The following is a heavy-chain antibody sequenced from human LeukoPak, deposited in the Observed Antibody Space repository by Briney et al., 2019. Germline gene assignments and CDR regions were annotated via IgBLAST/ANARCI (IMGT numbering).Heavy chain of an antibody. Sequence: SQTLFLTCAVSGGSISSGGYSWSWIRQPPGKGLEWIGYIYHSGSTYYNPSLKSRVTISVDRSKNQFSLKLSSVTAADTAVYYCARAGTMVRGGPYFQHWGQGTLVTVSS. CDR3: ARAGTMVRGGPYFQH. CDR2: IYHSGST. V-gene: IGHV4-30-2*01. D-gene: IGHD3-10*01. J-gene: IGHJ1*01. CDR1: GGSISSGGYS.